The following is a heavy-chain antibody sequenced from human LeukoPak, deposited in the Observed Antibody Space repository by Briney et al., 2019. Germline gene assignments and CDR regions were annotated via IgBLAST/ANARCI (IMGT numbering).Heavy chain of an antibody. Sequence: GGSLRLSCAASGFTFSTYAVNWVRQAPGKGLEWVSTISGSGDSTYYADSVKGRFTISRDNAKNSLYLLMNSLRAEDTAVYYCARVGSYADFDYWGQGTLVTVSS. CDR1: GFTFSTYA. J-gene: IGHJ4*02. V-gene: IGHV3-23*01. D-gene: IGHD3-16*01. CDR3: ARVGSYADFDY. CDR2: ISGSGDST.